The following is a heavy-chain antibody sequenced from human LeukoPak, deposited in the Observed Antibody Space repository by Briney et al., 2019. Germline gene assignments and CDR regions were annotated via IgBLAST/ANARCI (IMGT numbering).Heavy chain of an antibody. Sequence: PGGSLRLSCAASGFTFSGSAMHWVRQASGKGLEWVGRIRSKANSYATAYAASVKGRFTISRDDSKNTAYLQMNSLKTEDTAVYYCAKDGLVWFGELNWGQGTLVTVSS. J-gene: IGHJ4*02. V-gene: IGHV3-73*01. CDR1: GFTFSGSA. D-gene: IGHD3-10*01. CDR2: IRSKANSYAT. CDR3: AKDGLVWFGELN.